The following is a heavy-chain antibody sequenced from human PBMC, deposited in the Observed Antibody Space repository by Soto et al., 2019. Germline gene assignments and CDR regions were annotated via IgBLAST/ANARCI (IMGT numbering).Heavy chain of an antibody. V-gene: IGHV4-59*08. CDR3: ARRGQDMDSGTDHAFDV. J-gene: IGHJ3*01. CDR1: GGSMSPYY. D-gene: IGHD6-13*01. CDR2: VYYSGST. Sequence: QVQLQESGPGLVRPSETLSLTCTVSGGSMSPYYWGWIRQPPGKGLEWIGYVYYSGSTNSNPSLKGRVTISAHPSRNQFSLTVTSVTAADTALYYCARRGQDMDSGTDHAFDVWGQGTMVTVSS.